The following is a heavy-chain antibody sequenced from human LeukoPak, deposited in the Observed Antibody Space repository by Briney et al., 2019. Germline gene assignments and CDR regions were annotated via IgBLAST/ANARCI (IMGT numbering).Heavy chain of an antibody. V-gene: IGHV3-9*01. J-gene: IGHJ4*02. D-gene: IGHD7-27*01. Sequence: SGRSMILSCAASVFAFDDYSMNWVRQAPWKGLEWVSGISWNSGSIGYADSVKGRFTISRDNAKNSLYLQMNSLRVEDTAMYYCTKTGGPWDWGQGTLVTVSS. CDR1: VFAFDDYS. CDR3: TKTGGPWD. CDR2: ISWNSGSI.